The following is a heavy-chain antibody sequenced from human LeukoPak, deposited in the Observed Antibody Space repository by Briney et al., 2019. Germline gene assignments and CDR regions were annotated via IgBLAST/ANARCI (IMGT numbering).Heavy chain of an antibody. CDR2: INPNSGGT. Sequence: ASVKVSCKASGYTFTGYCMHWVRQAPGQGLEWMGWINPNSGGTNYAQKFQGRVTMARDTSISTAYMELSRLRSDDTAVYYCARVSNYDSSGYYLWGQGTLVTVSS. D-gene: IGHD3-22*01. CDR1: GYTFTGYC. V-gene: IGHV1-2*02. CDR3: ARVSNYDSSGYYL. J-gene: IGHJ4*02.